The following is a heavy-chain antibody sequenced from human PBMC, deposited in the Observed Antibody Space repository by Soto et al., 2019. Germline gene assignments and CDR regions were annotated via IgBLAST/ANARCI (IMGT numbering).Heavy chain of an antibody. D-gene: IGHD2-15*01. J-gene: IGHJ4*02. CDR1: GFTFSHYA. CDR2: ISGGGASA. Sequence: GGSLRLSCDASGFTFSHYAMSWVRQAPGKGFQWLSTISGGGASAYYADSVKGRFIISRDNSKNTLSLQMKSLRVDDTAVYYCAKGGCSGGSCYPFDYWGQGTLVTVSS. CDR3: AKGGCSGGSCYPFDY. V-gene: IGHV3-23*01.